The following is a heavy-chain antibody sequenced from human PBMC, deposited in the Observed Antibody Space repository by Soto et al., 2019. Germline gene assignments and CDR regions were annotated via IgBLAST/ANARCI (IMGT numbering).Heavy chain of an antibody. Sequence: SETLSLTCTVSGGSISSSSYYWGWIRQPPGKGLEWIGSIYYSGSTYYNPSLKSRVTISVDTSKNQFSLKLSSVTAADTAVYYCARMVGADNWNYVEAFDIWGQGKLVTVSS. CDR2: IYYSGST. J-gene: IGHJ3*02. CDR1: GGSISSSSYY. CDR3: ARMVGADNWNYVEAFDI. V-gene: IGHV4-39*01. D-gene: IGHD1-7*01.